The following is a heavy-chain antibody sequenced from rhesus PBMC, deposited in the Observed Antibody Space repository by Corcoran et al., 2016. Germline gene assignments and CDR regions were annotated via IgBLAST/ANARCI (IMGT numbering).Heavy chain of an antibody. J-gene: IGHJ4*01. D-gene: IGHD3S6*01. CDR3: ARSHFAPGFDY. V-gene: IGHV7-114*01. CDR1: GYPFTTYA. Sequence: QVQLVQSGAEVKQPGASVKVSCKASGYPFTTYALTWVRQTRGQRLEWMGGTNTDTGNPEYAPAFKERLTFSLDTSIPTAYLQISSLKAEDTAVYYCARSHFAPGFDYWGQGVLVTVSS. CDR2: TNTDTGNP.